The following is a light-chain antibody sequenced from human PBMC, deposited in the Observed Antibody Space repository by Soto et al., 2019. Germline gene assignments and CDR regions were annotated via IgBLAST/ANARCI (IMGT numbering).Light chain of an antibody. CDR2: DVS. V-gene: IGLV2-14*01. CDR1: SSDVGGNKY. J-gene: IGLJ1*01. CDR3: SSYTGTTSSTV. Sequence: QSALTQPASVSGSPGQSITISCTGTSSDVGGNKYVSWYQQHPGKAPKLIIYDVSNRASGVSDRFSGSKSGNTASLTISGLQAEDEADYYCSSYTGTTSSTVFGPGTKVTVL.